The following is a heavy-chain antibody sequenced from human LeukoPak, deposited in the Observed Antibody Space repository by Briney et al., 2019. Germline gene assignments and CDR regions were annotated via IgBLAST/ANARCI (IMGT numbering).Heavy chain of an antibody. CDR2: INHSGST. V-gene: IGHV4-34*01. J-gene: IGHJ4*02. Sequence: SETLSLTCAVYGGSFSGYYWSWIRQPPGKGLEWIGEINHSGSTNYNPSLKSRVTISVDTSKNQLSLKLSSVTAADTAVYYCATSGYCSGGSCYRLFDYWGQGTLVTVSS. D-gene: IGHD2-15*01. CDR3: ATSGYCSGGSCYRLFDY. CDR1: GGSFSGYY.